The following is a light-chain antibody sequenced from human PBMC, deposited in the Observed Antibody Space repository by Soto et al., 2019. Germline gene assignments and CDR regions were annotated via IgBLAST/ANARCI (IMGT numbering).Light chain of an antibody. CDR2: AAS. CDR3: QQSYSTPIT. CDR1: QSISSY. J-gene: IGKJ5*01. Sequence: DIHMTQSPSSLSASVGGRFTITCRASQSISSYLNWYQQKPGKAPKLLIYAASSLQSGVPSRFSGSGSGTDFTLTISSLQPEDFATYYCQQSYSTPITFGQGTRLEI. V-gene: IGKV1-39*01.